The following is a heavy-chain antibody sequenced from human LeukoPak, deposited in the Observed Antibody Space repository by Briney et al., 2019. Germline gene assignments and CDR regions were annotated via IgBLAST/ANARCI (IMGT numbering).Heavy chain of an antibody. CDR2: ISGSGGST. CDR1: GFTFNSYA. J-gene: IGHJ4*02. V-gene: IGHV3-23*01. Sequence: GGSLRLSCAASGFTFNSYAMSWVRQAPGKGLEWVSAISGSGGSTYYADSVKGRFTISRDNSKNTLYLQMDSLGAEDTAVYYCARDDYGDPTRETFDYWGQGTLVTVSS. CDR3: ARDDYGDPTRETFDY. D-gene: IGHD4/OR15-4a*01.